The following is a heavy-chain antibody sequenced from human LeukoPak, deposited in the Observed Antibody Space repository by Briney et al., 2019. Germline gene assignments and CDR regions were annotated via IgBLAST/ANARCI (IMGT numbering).Heavy chain of an antibody. V-gene: IGHV1-2*06. CDR1: GYTFTGYY. CDR3: ARGSGYSYGYHDAFDI. CDR2: INPNSGGT. J-gene: IGHJ3*02. Sequence: GASVKVSCKASGYTFTGYYMHWVRQAPGQGLEWMGRINPNSGGTNYAQKFQGRVTMTRHTSISTAYMELSRLRSDDTAVYYCARGSGYSYGYHDAFDIWGQGTMVTVSS. D-gene: IGHD5-18*01.